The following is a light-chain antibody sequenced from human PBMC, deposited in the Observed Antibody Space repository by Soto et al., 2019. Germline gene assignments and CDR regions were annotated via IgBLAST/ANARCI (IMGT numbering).Light chain of an antibody. Sequence: QSALTQPASVSGSPGQSVTISCTGSSSDVGGYEFVSWFQQHPGKVPKLIIYEVSNRPSGVSDRFSGAKSGKTASLTISGLHQDDDADYYCSSYSVSCSHYLFGSGTKVTVL. CDR2: EVS. CDR3: SSYSVSCSHYL. V-gene: IGLV2-14*01. CDR1: SSDVGGYEF. J-gene: IGLJ1*01.